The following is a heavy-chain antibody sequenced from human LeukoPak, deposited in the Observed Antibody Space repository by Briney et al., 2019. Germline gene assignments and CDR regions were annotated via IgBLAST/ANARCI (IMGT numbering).Heavy chain of an antibody. CDR2: IYYSGST. CDR1: GGSISSYY. CDR3: ASAGPLVTPRFAYYYMDV. Sequence: SETLSLTCTVSGGSISSYYWSWIRQHPGKGLEWIGYIYYSGSTYYNPSLKSRVTISVDTSKNQFSLKLSSVTAADAAVYYCASAGPLVTPRFAYYYMDVWGKGTTVTVSS. V-gene: IGHV4-59*06. D-gene: IGHD3-9*01. J-gene: IGHJ6*03.